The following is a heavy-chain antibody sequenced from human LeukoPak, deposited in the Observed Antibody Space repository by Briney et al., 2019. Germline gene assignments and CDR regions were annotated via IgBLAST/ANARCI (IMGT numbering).Heavy chain of an antibody. D-gene: IGHD3-22*01. CDR1: GFTFSSYW. V-gene: IGHV3-7*01. CDR3: ARDEYYSSGYYQIFDY. CDR2: IKQDGSEK. J-gene: IGHJ4*02. Sequence: GGSLRLSCAASGFTFSSYWMSWVRQAPGKGLEWVANIKQDGSEKYYVDSVKGRFTISRDNAKNSLYLQMNSLRAEDTAVYYCARDEYYSSGYYQIFDYWGQGTLVTVSS.